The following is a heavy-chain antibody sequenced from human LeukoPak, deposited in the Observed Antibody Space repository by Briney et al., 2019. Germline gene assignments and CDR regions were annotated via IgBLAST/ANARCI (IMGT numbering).Heavy chain of an antibody. Sequence: GGSLRLSCAASGFTVSRNYMSWVRQAPGKGLEWVSVIYSGGSTYYADSVKGRFTISRHNSKNTLYLQMNSLRAEDTAVYYCARDGYSGYDFYFDYWGQGSLVTVSS. CDR2: IYSGGST. V-gene: IGHV3-53*01. J-gene: IGHJ4*02. CDR1: GFTVSRNY. D-gene: IGHD5-12*01. CDR3: ARDGYSGYDFYFDY.